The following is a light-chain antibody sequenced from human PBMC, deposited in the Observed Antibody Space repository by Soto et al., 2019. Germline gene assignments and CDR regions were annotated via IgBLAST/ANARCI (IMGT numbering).Light chain of an antibody. CDR2: GAS. J-gene: IGKJ4*01. Sequence: EVVMTQSPATLSVSPGERATLSCRASQTVSANLAWYQQRPGQAPRLLIYGASTRATGIPARFSGSGSGTEFTLTFSSLQSVDFAVYYCQQYNNWPLTFGGGTKVEIK. CDR1: QTVSAN. CDR3: QQYNNWPLT. V-gene: IGKV3-15*01.